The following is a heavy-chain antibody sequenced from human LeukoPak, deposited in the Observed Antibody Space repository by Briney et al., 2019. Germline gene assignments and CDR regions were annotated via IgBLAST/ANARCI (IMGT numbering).Heavy chain of an antibody. CDR1: GYSISSSSYY. CDR3: ARGVVTIYWFDP. CDR2: IYYSGST. J-gene: IGHJ5*02. D-gene: IGHD2-21*02. V-gene: IGHV4-39*01. Sequence: PSETLSLTCSVSGYSISSSSYYWGWIRQPPGKGLEWIGSIYYSGSTYYNPSLKSRVTISVDTSKNQFSLKLSSVTAADTAVYYCARGVVTIYWFDPWGQGTLVTVSS.